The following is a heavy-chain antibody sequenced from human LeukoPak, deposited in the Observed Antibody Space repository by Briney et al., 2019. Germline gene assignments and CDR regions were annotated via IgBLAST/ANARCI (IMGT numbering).Heavy chain of an antibody. J-gene: IGHJ6*03. Sequence: WASVKVSCKASGYTFTSYDINWVRQATGQGLEWMGWMNPNSSNTGYAQKFQGRVTITRNTSISTAYMELSSLRSEDTAVYYCARGLEMEQYQLPHGAGYYYYMDVWGKGTTVTVSS. CDR3: ARGLEMEQYQLPHGAGYYYYMDV. D-gene: IGHD2-2*01. CDR2: MNPNSSNT. V-gene: IGHV1-8*03. CDR1: GYTFTSYD.